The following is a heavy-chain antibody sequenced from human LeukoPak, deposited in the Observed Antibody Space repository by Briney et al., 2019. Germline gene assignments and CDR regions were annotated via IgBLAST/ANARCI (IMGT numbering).Heavy chain of an antibody. V-gene: IGHV4-4*07. Sequence: SETLSLTCTVSGGSISRYYWSWIRQPAGKGLEWIGRIYTSGSTNYNPSLKSRVTISVDTSKNQFSLKLSSVTAADTAVYYCARRGMDVYYYYYMDVWGKGTTVTISS. CDR2: IYTSGST. D-gene: IGHD6-13*01. J-gene: IGHJ6*03. CDR1: GGSISRYY. CDR3: ARRGMDVYYYYYMDV.